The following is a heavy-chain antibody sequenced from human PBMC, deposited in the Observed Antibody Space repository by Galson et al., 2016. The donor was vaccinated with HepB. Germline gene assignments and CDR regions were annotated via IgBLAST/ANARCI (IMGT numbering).Heavy chain of an antibody. J-gene: IGHJ5*02. CDR3: ARDVTGA. Sequence: SLRLSCAASGFTVSSNYMNRVRQAPGKGLEWVSVIYPGGSTYYADTVKGRLTITSENSNNTLYLQMNSLRAEDKAVYYWARDVTGAWGQGTLVTVSS. D-gene: IGHD7-27*01. V-gene: IGHV3-53*01. CDR2: IYPGGST. CDR1: GFTVSSNY.